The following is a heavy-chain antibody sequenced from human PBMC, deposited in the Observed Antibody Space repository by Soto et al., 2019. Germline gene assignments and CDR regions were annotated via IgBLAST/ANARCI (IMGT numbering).Heavy chain of an antibody. CDR2: IHQSGST. V-gene: IGHV4-59*01. J-gene: IGHJ4*02. CDR1: GGYISTYY. D-gene: IGHD2-21*01. Sequence: PSETLSLTCTVSGGYISTYYWSWIRQPPGKGLEWIGYIHQSGSTNYNPSLQSRVTISVDILKNQFSLKLSSVTAADTAIYYCARDSTWGLGFFDFWGQGALVTVS. CDR3: ARDSTWGLGFFDF.